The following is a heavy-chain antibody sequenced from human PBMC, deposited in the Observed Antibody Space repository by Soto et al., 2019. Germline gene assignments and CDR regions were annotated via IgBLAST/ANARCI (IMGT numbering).Heavy chain of an antibody. Sequence: QVQLVQSGAEVKKPGASVKVSCKASGYTFTSYDINWVRQATGQGLEWMGWMNPNSGNTGYAQKFQGRVTMTRNTSITTVSMELSSLISEDTAVYYWARERSFGADYWGQGTLVSVSS. CDR1: GYTFTSYD. D-gene: IGHD3-16*01. CDR3: ARERSFGADY. CDR2: MNPNSGNT. J-gene: IGHJ4*02. V-gene: IGHV1-8*01.